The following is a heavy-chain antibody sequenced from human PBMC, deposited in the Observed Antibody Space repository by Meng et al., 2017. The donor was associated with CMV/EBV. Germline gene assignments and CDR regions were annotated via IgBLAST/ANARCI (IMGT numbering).Heavy chain of an antibody. CDR3: ARDLTGSTRGGRFDS. D-gene: IGHD1-7*01. V-gene: IGHV1-69*10. CDR2: IIPMRATT. CDR1: GDTHSKYV. J-gene: IGHJ5*01. Sequence: SVKVSCKASGDTHSKYVTSWVRQAPGQGLEWMVGIIPMRATTNYAQTFQGRVTITADKSTDTVYMELSSLRSEDTAVYYCARDLTGSTRGGRFDSWGQGTLVTVSS.